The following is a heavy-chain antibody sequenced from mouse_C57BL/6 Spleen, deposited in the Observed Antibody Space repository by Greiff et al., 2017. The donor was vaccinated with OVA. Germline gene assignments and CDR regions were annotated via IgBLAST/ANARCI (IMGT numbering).Heavy chain of an antibody. CDR3: ARGGYDGPYYYAIDY. CDR1: GYTFTSYW. CDR2: IDPNSGGT. D-gene: IGHD2-3*01. V-gene: IGHV1-72*01. J-gene: IGHJ4*01. Sequence: QVHVKQPGAELVKPGASVKLSCKASGYTFTSYWMHWVKQRPGRGLEWIGRIDPNSGGTKYNEKFKSKATLTVDKPSSTAYMQLSSLTSEDSSVYYCARGGYDGPYYYAIDYWGQGTSVTVSS.